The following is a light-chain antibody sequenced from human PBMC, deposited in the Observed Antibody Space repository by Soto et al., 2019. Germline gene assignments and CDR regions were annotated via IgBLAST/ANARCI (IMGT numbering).Light chain of an antibody. CDR2: EVN. J-gene: IGLJ3*02. CDR3: SSYSSSSTPVV. V-gene: IGLV2-14*03. CDR1: SSDVGDYDY. Sequence: QSALTQPASVSGSPGQSITISCAGASSDVGDYDYVSWYQQQPGRAPRLMIYEVNNRPSGVSTRFSGSKSGNTASLTISGLQAEDEADYYCSSYSSSSTPVVFGGGTKLTVL.